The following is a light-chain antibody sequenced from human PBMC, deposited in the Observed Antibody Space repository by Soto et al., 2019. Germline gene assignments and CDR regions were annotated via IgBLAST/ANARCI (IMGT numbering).Light chain of an antibody. CDR1: RPNIGSNT. CDR3: AAWDDSLNGLYV. J-gene: IGLJ1*01. V-gene: IGLV1-44*01. Sequence: QAVLTLPHSASGTPGQRVPISCSGSRPNIGSNTVNWYQQLPGTAPKLLIHSNNQRPSGVPDRFSGSKSGTSASLAISGLQSEDEADYYCAAWDDSLNGLYVFGTGTRSPS. CDR2: SNN.